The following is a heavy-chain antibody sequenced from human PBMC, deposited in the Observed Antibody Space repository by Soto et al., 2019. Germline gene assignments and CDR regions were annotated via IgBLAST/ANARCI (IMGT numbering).Heavy chain of an antibody. D-gene: IGHD3-10*01. CDR3: GRVSGVGSGSHAY. V-gene: IGHV4-59*01. CDR2: IYYSGST. CDR1: GGSISSYY. Sequence: QVQLRESGPGLVKPSETLSLTCTVSGGSISSYYWSWIRQPPGKGLEWIGYIYYSGSTNYNPSLKSRVTISVDTSKSQFSLKLSSVTAADTAVYYCGRVSGVGSGSHAYWGHGTLVTVSS. J-gene: IGHJ4*01.